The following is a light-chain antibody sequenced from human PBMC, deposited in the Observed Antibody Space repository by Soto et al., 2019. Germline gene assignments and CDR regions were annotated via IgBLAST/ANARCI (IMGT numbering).Light chain of an antibody. J-gene: IGLJ2*01. V-gene: IGLV4-69*01. CDR2: LNSDGSH. Sequence: VLTQSPSASASLGASVKLTCTLSSGHSSYAIAWHQQQPEKGPRYLMKLNSDGSHSKGDGIPDRFSGSSSGAERYLTISSLQSEDEADYYCQTWGTGIVVFDGGTKLTVL. CDR1: SGHSSYA. CDR3: QTWGTGIVV.